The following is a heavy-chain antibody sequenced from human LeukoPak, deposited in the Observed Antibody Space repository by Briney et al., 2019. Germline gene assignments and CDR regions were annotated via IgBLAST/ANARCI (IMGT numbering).Heavy chain of an antibody. D-gene: IGHD6-6*01. CDR1: GYTFTSYD. CDR2: MNPDTGNT. CDR3: AREGKPEYSSSSYAFDI. V-gene: IGHV1-8*01. Sequence: ASVKVSCKASGYTFTSYDINWVRQATGQGLEWMGWMNPDTGNTGYAQKFQGRVTMTRNTSISTAYMELSSLRSEDTAVYYCAREGKPEYSSSSYAFDIWGQGTMVTVSS. J-gene: IGHJ3*02.